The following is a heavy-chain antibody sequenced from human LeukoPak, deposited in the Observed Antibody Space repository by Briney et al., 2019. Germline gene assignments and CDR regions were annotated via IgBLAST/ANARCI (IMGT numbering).Heavy chain of an antibody. J-gene: IGHJ5*02. D-gene: IGHD3-22*01. Sequence: SETLSLTCAAYGGSFSGYYWSWIRQPPGKGLEWIGEISHSGSTNYNPSPMSGVTISVDTSKNQFSLKLSSVTAADTAVYYCARRITYYYESSSYYPGGYNWFDPWGQGTLVTVSS. CDR1: GGSFSGYY. CDR2: ISHSGST. V-gene: IGHV4-34*01. CDR3: ARRITYYYESSSYYPGGYNWFDP.